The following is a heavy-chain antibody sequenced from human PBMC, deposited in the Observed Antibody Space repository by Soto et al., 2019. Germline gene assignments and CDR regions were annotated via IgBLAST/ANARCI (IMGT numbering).Heavy chain of an antibody. V-gene: IGHV1-3*02. CDR1: GYTFRSYA. D-gene: IGHD4-17*01. Sequence: QVQLVQSGAEVRTPGASVKISCKASGYTFRSYAVQWVRQAPGQRLEWVGWSNGVNGFTKVSPELQDRVTITRDTAASTIYMDLSSLTSDDTAVYYCARVSYSDALDVWGQGTTVTVSS. CDR2: SNGVNGFT. J-gene: IGHJ6*02. CDR3: ARVSYSDALDV.